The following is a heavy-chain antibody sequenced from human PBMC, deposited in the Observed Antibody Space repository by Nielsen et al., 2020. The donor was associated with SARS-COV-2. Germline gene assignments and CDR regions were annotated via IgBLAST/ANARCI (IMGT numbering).Heavy chain of an antibody. V-gene: IGHV4-34*01. CDR2: INHSGST. J-gene: IGHJ4*02. Sequence: SETLSLTCAVYGGSFSGYYWSWIRQPPGKGLEWIGEINHSGSTNYNPSLKSRVTISVDTSKNKFSLKLSSVTAADTAVYYCARPKRRWYYAKGGYFDYWGQGTLVTVSS. CDR3: ARPKRRWYYAKGGYFDY. D-gene: IGHD2-15*01. CDR1: GGSFSGYY.